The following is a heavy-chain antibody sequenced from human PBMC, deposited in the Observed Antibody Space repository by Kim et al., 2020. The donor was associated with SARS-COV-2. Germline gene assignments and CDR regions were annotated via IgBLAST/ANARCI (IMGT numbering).Heavy chain of an antibody. CDR2: IDGSDGTT. J-gene: IGHJ4*02. V-gene: IGHV3-23*01. D-gene: IGHD2-2*03. CDR1: GFTFTGYA. CDR3: LKGGWGWIWDH. Sequence: GGSLRLSCTTSGFTFTGYAMSWVRQAPGKGLEWVSSIDGSDGTTYYVDSVKGRFTISRDDSKRTPYLWMTSLRADDTAVYYCLKGGWGWIWDHWGQGA.